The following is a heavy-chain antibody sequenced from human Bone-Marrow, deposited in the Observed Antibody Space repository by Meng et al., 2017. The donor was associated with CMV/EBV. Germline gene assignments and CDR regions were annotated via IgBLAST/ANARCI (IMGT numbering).Heavy chain of an antibody. J-gene: IGHJ6*02. V-gene: IGHV4-39*01. D-gene: IGHD3-16*01. CDR2: IYYSGST. CDR1: GGSISSSSYY. Sequence: SDTLSLTCSVSGGSISSSSYYWGWIRQPPGKGLEWIGSIYYSGSTYYNPSLKSRVTISVDTSKNQFSLKLSSVTAADTAVYYCARHIGGLGYYYGMDVWGQGTTVTVSS. CDR3: ARHIGGLGYYYGMDV.